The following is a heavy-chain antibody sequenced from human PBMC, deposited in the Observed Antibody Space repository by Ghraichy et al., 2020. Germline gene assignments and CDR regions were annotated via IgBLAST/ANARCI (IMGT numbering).Heavy chain of an antibody. CDR1: GFIFSSYS. J-gene: IGHJ6*02. CDR3: ARDHLEPGDYYYYHGMDV. D-gene: IGHD7-27*01. Sequence: GGSLRLSCAASGFIFSSYSVNWVRQAPGKGLEWVSSISSSSSYIYYADSVKGRFTISRDNAKNSLYLQMNSLRAEDTAVYYCARDHLEPGDYYYYHGMDVWGQGTTVTVSS. CDR2: ISSSSSYI. V-gene: IGHV3-21*01.